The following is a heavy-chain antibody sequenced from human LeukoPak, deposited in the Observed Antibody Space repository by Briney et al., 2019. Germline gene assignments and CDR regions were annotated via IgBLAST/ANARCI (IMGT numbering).Heavy chain of an antibody. D-gene: IGHD3-16*01. CDR2: IYYSGST. CDR3: ASAHPGGYFDY. V-gene: IGHV4-59*11. CDR1: GGSISSHY. J-gene: IGHJ4*02. Sequence: SETLSLTCTVSGGSISSHYWSWTRQPPGKGLEWIGYIYYSGSTNYNPSLKSRVTISVDTSKNQFSLKLSSVTAADTAVYYCASAHPGGYFDYWGQGTLVTVSS.